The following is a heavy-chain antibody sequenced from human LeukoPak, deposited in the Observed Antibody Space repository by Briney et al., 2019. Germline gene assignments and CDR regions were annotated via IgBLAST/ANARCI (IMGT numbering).Heavy chain of an antibody. CDR2: ISASGGGT. CDR1: GFTFSSYA. Sequence: GGSLRLSCAASGFTFSSYAMSWVRQAPGKGLEWVSSISASGGGTYYADSVKVRFTISRDNSKNTLYLQLSSLRADDTAVYHCAKERDGDYVRYTHYWGQGTLVSVSS. V-gene: IGHV3-23*01. CDR3: AKERDGDYVRYTHY. J-gene: IGHJ4*02. D-gene: IGHD4-17*01.